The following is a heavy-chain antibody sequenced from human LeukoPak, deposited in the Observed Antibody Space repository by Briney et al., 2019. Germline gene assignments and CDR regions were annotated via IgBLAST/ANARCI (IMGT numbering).Heavy chain of an antibody. CDR2: IYSSGTI. V-gene: IGHV4-59*08. Sequence: SETLSLTCTVSGGSISSYYWSWIRQPPGKGLEWLGYIYSSGTINFNPSLKSRLTMSVDTSKNQFSLKLSSVTAADTAVYYCARHDKGFDYWGQGTLVTVSA. J-gene: IGHJ4*02. D-gene: IGHD3-22*01. CDR1: GGSISSYY. CDR3: ARHDKGFDY.